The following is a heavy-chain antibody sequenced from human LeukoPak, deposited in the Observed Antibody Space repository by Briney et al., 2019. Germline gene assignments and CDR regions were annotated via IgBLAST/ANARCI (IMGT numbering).Heavy chain of an antibody. J-gene: IGHJ3*02. CDR3: GRHQHSGSYGAFDI. CDR1: GYTFTAYW. Sequence: TPGGSLKLPGQWSGYTFTAYWIGRVRQRPGECVEGVGMSHPGDSDTRYSTSLQGHVTISADTSITTAYLQWSSLEASDTAMYYCGRHQHSGSYGAFDIWGQGTMVTVSS. D-gene: IGHD1-26*01. V-gene: IGHV5-51*01. CDR2: SHPGDSDT.